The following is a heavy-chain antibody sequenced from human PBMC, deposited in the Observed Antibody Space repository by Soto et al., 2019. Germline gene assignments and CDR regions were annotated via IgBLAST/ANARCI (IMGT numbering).Heavy chain of an antibody. Sequence: QVQLMQPGAEVKKPGASVKVSCKASGDTFTDYYIHWVRQAPGQGLEWMGTVNPSGGHTTYAQHFLGRVTMTRDTSTSTLYMELTSLTSDDTAVYYCARGGHVVVVTAALAYWGQGTLVTVSS. D-gene: IGHD2-21*02. CDR1: GDTFTDYY. CDR2: VNPSGGHT. J-gene: IGHJ4*02. V-gene: IGHV1-46*01. CDR3: ARGGHVVVVTAALAY.